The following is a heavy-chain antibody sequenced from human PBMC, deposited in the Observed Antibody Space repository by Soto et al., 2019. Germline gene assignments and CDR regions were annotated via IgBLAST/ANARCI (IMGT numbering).Heavy chain of an antibody. J-gene: IGHJ4*02. CDR2: IIPIFGTA. CDR1: GGTFSSYA. D-gene: IGHD6-13*01. CDR3: ASRLLAAAGQGYFDY. V-gene: IGHV1-69*01. Sequence: QVQLVQSGAEVKKPGSSVKVSCKASGGTFSSYAISWVRQAPGQGLEWMGGIIPIFGTANYAQKFQGRVTSTADEATSTAYMELSSLRSEDTAVYYCASRLLAAAGQGYFDYWGQGTLVTVSS.